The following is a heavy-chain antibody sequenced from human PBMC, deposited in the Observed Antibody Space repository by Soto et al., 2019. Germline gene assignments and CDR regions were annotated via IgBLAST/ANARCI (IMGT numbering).Heavy chain of an antibody. Sequence: QVQLQESGPGLVKPSQTLSLTCTVSGGSISSGGYYWSWIRQHPGKGLEWIGYIYYSGSTYYNPSPKSRLTIAXXPXKXXFSLKRSSVTAAATAVYYCARGWVVVTSGTDAFDIWGQGTMVTVSS. CDR2: IYYSGST. D-gene: IGHD2-21*02. CDR1: GGSISSGGYY. J-gene: IGHJ3*02. V-gene: IGHV4-31*03. CDR3: ARGWVVVTSGTDAFDI.